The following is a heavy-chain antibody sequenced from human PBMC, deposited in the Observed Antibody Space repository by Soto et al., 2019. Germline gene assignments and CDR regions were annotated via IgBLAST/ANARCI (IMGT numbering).Heavy chain of an antibody. CDR3: AKDQAWVSLYFDY. V-gene: IGHV3-30*18. CDR2: ISYDGSNK. D-gene: IGHD7-27*01. CDR1: GFTFSSYG. Sequence: QVQLVESGGGVVQPGRSLRLSCAASGFTFSSYGMHWVRQAPGKGLEWVAVISYDGSNKYYADSVKGRFTISRDNSKNTLYLQMNSLRAEDTAVYYCAKDQAWVSLYFDYWGQGTLVTVSS. J-gene: IGHJ4*02.